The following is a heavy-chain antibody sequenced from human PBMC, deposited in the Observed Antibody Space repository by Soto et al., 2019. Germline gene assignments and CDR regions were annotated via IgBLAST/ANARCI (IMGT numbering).Heavy chain of an antibody. CDR2: IYYSGST. CDR1: GGSISSGGYY. J-gene: IGHJ4*02. D-gene: IGHD6-6*01. V-gene: IGHV4-31*03. CDR3: ASVSLAARPERHSSVWDYFDY. Sequence: TLSITCTVSGGSISSGGYYWSWIRQHPGKGLEWIGYIYYSGSTYYNPSLKSRVTISVDTSNNQFSLKLSSVTAADTAVYYCASVSLAARPERHSSVWDYFDYWGQGTLVTVSS.